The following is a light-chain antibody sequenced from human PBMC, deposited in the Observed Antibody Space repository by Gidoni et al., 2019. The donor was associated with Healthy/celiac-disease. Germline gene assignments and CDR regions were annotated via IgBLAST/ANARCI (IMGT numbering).Light chain of an antibody. J-gene: IGLJ3*02. CDR3: QSYDSSLSGWV. CDR1: SPNIGAGYD. Sequence: QSVLTQPPSVSGAPGPRVTSSCTGSSPNIGAGYDVHWYQQLPETAPKLLIYGNSNRPSGVPDRFSGSKSGTSASLAITGLQAEDEADYYCQSYDSSLSGWVFGGGTKLTVL. CDR2: GNS. V-gene: IGLV1-40*01.